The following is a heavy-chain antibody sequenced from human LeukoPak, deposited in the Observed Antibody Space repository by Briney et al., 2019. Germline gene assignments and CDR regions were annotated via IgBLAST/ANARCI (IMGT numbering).Heavy chain of an antibody. CDR3: ARDPVDGYGHLDY. V-gene: IGHV1-2*02. Sequence: GASVKVSCKASGYTLTDHHIHWVRQAPGQGLEWMGWIKSNSGGIKYAQEFQGRVTMTRDASSSTAYMELSSLRSDDTAIYYCARDPVDGYGHLDYWGQGILVTDSS. J-gene: IGHJ4*02. D-gene: IGHD5-24*01. CDR2: IKSNSGGI. CDR1: GYTLTDHH.